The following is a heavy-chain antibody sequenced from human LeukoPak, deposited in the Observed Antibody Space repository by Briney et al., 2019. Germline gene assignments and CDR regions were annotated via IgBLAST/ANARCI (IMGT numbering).Heavy chain of an antibody. V-gene: IGHV3-23*01. CDR3: AIMHGYYDGSGYWVQ. J-gene: IGHJ1*01. CDR2: ITPNTDRT. D-gene: IGHD3-22*01. Sequence: GGSLRLSCAASGFTFGSYGMSWVRQAPGKGLEWVSFITPNTDRTSYADSVEGRFTISRDNPMNTLYMQMNSLRDEDTALYYCAIMHGYYDGSGYWVQWGQGTLVTVSS. CDR1: GFTFGSYG.